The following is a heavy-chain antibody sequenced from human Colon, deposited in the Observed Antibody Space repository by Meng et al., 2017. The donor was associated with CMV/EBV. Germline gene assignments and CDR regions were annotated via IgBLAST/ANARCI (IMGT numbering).Heavy chain of an antibody. Sequence: EVQRVESGGGLVQPGGSLRLSCAASRFTFINDWIHWVRQVPGKGLLWVSRINHDVSDTDYTDSVKGRFTIARDNAQNTVYLQMNSLTDEDTAIYYCAKGGRGYIFDWGQGTLVTVSS. CDR3: AKGGRGYIFD. J-gene: IGHJ4*02. D-gene: IGHD5-18*01. V-gene: IGHV3-74*01. CDR2: INHDVSDT. CDR1: RFTFINDW.